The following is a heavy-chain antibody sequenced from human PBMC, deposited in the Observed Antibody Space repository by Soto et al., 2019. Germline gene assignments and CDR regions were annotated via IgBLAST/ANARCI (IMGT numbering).Heavy chain of an antibody. CDR3: TAVGFLDGYGIIHY. D-gene: IGHD2-21*02. CDR1: EFTFTAAW. CDR2: IKSKADGGTT. J-gene: IGHJ4*02. V-gene: IGHV3-15*01. Sequence: EVQLVESGGGLVKPGGSLRLSCAASEFTFTAAWMSWVRQAPGKGLEWVGRIKSKADGGTTDYAAPVKGRFTVSRDDSKNTLYLQMNSLKTEDTAVYYCTAVGFLDGYGIIHYWGQGTVVTVSS.